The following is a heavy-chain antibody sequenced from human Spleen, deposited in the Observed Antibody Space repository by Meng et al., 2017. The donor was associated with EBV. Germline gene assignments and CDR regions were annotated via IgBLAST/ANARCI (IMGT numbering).Heavy chain of an antibody. D-gene: IGHD5-24*01. Sequence: QLQLRESGPGLVKPSGTLSLTCAVSGDSITYSNWWSWVRQPPGKGLEWIGEIYHSGSTNYNPSLKSRVTISVDKSKNQFSLKLTSVTAADTAVYYCARIEGYSNFDYWGQGTLVTVSS. CDR1: GDSITYSNW. J-gene: IGHJ4*02. CDR2: IYHSGST. CDR3: ARIEGYSNFDY. V-gene: IGHV4-4*02.